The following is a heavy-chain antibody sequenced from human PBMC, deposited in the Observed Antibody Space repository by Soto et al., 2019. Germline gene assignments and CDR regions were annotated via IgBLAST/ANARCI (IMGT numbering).Heavy chain of an antibody. Sequence: PGGSLRLSCAASGFTFSSYSMNWVRQAPGKGLEWVSSISSSSSYIYYADSVKGRFTISRDNAKNTLYLQMNSLRAEDTAVYYCANVRRVGEDYWGQGTLVTVSS. CDR1: GFTFSSYS. CDR3: ANVRRVGEDY. D-gene: IGHD3-10*01. CDR2: ISSSSSYI. J-gene: IGHJ4*02. V-gene: IGHV3-21*04.